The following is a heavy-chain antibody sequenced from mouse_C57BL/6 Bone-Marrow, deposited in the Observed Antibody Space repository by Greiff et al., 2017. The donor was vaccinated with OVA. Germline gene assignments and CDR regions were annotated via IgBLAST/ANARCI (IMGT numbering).Heavy chain of an antibody. V-gene: IGHV1-62-2*01. Sequence: VQVVESGAELVKPGASVKLSCKASGYTFTEYTIHWVKQRSGQGLEWIGWFYPGSGSIKYNENFKDKATLTADKSSSTVYMKLSRLTSEDSAVYFCARHGCCVGGFAYWGQGTLVTVSA. CDR1: GYTFTEYT. CDR3: ARHGCCVGGFAY. J-gene: IGHJ3*01. CDR2: FYPGSGSI.